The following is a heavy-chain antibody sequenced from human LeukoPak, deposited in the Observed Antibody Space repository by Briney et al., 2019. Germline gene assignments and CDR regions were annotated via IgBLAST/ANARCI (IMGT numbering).Heavy chain of an antibody. J-gene: IGHJ6*03. D-gene: IGHD6-6*01. Sequence: SETLSLTCTVSGGSISSYYWSWIRQPPGKGLEWIGYIYTSGSTNYNPSLKSRVTISVDTSKNQFSLKLSPVTAADTAVYYCASIAARPPHYYYYYYMDVWGKGTTVTVSS. CDR3: ASIAARPPHYYYYYYMDV. CDR1: GGSISSYY. V-gene: IGHV4-4*09. CDR2: IYTSGST.